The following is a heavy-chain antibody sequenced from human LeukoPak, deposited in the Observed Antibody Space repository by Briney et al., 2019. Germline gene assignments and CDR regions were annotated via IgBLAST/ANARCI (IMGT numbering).Heavy chain of an antibody. CDR2: ISSSGSNI. D-gene: IGHD2-2*01. CDR1: GFTFSSYE. Sequence: GGSLRLSCAASGFTFSSYEMNWVLQAPARGLLWVSYISSSGSNIYYAEYVKGRFTISRDNAKDSLYLQMNSLRAEDTAVYYCARASPEVWSPDFWGQGTLVTVSS. CDR3: ARASPEVWSPDF. V-gene: IGHV3-48*03. J-gene: IGHJ4*02.